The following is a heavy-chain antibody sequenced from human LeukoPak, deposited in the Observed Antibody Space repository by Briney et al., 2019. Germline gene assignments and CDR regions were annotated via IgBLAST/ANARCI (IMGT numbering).Heavy chain of an antibody. CDR3: VRPRYYYDGSSYTEI. CDR1: GGSFSGYY. CDR2: INSGGSI. V-gene: IGHV4-34*01. Sequence: PSETLSLTCAVSGGSFSGYYWTWIRQPPGRGLEWIGEINSGGSINYNPSLKSRVTISVDTSEKQFSLKLSSVTAAGTAVYYCVRPRYYYDGSSYTEIWGQGTMVTVSS. D-gene: IGHD3-22*01. J-gene: IGHJ3*02.